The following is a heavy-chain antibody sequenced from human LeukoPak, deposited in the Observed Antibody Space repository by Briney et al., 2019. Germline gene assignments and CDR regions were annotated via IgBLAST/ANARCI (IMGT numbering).Heavy chain of an antibody. CDR1: GGSFSGYY. Sequence: SETLSLTCAVYGGSFSGYYWSWLRQPPGKGLEWIGEINHSGSTNYNPSLKSRVTISVDTSKIQFSLKLSSVTAADTAVYYCARAGGSSGYYYVFDFDYWGQGTLVTVSS. D-gene: IGHD3-22*01. V-gene: IGHV4-34*01. J-gene: IGHJ4*02. CDR2: INHSGST. CDR3: ARAGGSSGYYYVFDFDY.